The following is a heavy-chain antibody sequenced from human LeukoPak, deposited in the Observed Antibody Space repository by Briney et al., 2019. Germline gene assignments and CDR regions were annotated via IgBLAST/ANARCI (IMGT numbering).Heavy chain of an antibody. CDR2: INSDGSTT. Sequence: PGGSLRLSCAASGFTFSSYWMHWVRQAPGKGLVWVSRINSDGSTTSYADSVKGRFTISRDNAKNTLYLQMNSLRAEDTAAYYCAVITIFGAIDYWGQGTLVTVSS. V-gene: IGHV3-74*01. J-gene: IGHJ4*02. CDR3: AVITIFGAIDY. D-gene: IGHD3-3*01. CDR1: GFTFSSYW.